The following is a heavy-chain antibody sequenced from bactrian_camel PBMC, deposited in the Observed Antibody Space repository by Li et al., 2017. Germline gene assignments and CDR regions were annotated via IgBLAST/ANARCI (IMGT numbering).Heavy chain of an antibody. J-gene: IGHJ4*01. D-gene: IGHD1*01. V-gene: IGHV3S6*01. CDR3: TTSGLGDWSGEDERY. CDR1: GSTFSSSG. CDR2: IYGDGTKT. Sequence: VQLVESGGGLVQPGGSLRLSCAASGSTFSSSGMSWVRQAPGKGLEWVSGIYGDGTKTGYADSVKGRFTISRDNAKSTLYLQMNSLKSEDTALYYCTTSGLGDWSGEDERYWGQGTQVTVS.